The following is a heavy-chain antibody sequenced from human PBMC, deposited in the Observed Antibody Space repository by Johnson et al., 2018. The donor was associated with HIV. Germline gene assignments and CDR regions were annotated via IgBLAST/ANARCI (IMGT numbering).Heavy chain of an antibody. CDR3: AKGRGSNWYTGAFDI. CDR1: GFTFSNAW. J-gene: IGHJ3*02. D-gene: IGHD6-13*01. CDR2: IKSKTDGGTT. Sequence: VQLVESGGGLVKPGGSLRLSCAASGFTFSNAWMSWVRQAPGKGLEWVGRIKSKTDGGTTDYAAPVKGRFTISRDNAKNSLYRQMNSLRAEDTALYYCAKGRGSNWYTGAFDIWGQGTMVTVSS. V-gene: IGHV3-15*05.